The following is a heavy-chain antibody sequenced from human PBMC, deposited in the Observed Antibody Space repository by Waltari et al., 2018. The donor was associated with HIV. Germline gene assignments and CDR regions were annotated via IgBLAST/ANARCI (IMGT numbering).Heavy chain of an antibody. CDR3: ARGLDIVTGDYDWFRDV. V-gene: IGHV4-61*02. CDR1: GGSIPSGDYY. D-gene: IGHD3-9*01. J-gene: IGHJ2*01. CDR2: VYTSGSA. Sequence: QVQLQESGPGLVKPSQTLSLTCTVSGGSIPSGDYYWTWIRKPAGKGLEWIGRVYTSGSAHNTRSRRSRVTMSLATSNTQFSVRVTTWTAAETAVYYCARGLDIVTGDYDWFRDVWGRGTLVTVSS.